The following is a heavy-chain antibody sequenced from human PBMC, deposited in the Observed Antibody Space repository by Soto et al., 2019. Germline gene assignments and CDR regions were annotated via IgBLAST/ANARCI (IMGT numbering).Heavy chain of an antibody. Sequence: KPGGSLRLSCTASGFTFGDYAMSWFRQAPGKGLEWVGFIRSKAYGGTTEYAASVKGRFTISRDDSKSIAYLQMNSLKTEDTAVYYCTRDLHCTNGVCSFPLYYYYYGMDVWGQGTTVTVSS. CDR3: TRDLHCTNGVCSFPLYYYYYGMDV. D-gene: IGHD2-8*01. CDR1: GFTFGDYA. CDR2: IRSKAYGGTT. J-gene: IGHJ6*02. V-gene: IGHV3-49*05.